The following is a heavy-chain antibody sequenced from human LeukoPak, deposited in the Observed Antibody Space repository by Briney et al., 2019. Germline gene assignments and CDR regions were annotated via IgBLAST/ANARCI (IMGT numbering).Heavy chain of an antibody. CDR1: GFTSSSYW. Sequence: GGSLRLSCAASGFTSSSYWMHWVRQAPGKGLVWVSRINSDGSSTSYADSVKGRFTISRDNAKNTLYLQMNSLRAEDTAVYYCARGYSSGWYSGSWFDPWGQGTLVTVSS. CDR3: ARGYSSGWYSGSWFDP. D-gene: IGHD6-19*01. J-gene: IGHJ5*02. CDR2: INSDGSST. V-gene: IGHV3-74*01.